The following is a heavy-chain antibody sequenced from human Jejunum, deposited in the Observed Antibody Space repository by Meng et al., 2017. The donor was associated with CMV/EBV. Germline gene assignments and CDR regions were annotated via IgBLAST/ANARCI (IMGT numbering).Heavy chain of an antibody. CDR3: ARGTEIGFIFRVFDY. CDR2: ICYSGSA. Sequence: GGSSSNDDHYWGWIRQPPGKGLEWVSYICYSGSAYYNPALKRRVTISVDASKNQFSLKLSSVTAADTAKYYCARGTEIGFIFRVFDYWGQGTLVTVSS. J-gene: IGHJ4*02. V-gene: IGHV4-30-4*01. D-gene: IGHD1-1*01. CDR1: GGSSSNDDHY.